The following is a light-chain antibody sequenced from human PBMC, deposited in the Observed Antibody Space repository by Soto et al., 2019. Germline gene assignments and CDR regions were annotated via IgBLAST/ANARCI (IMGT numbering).Light chain of an antibody. CDR2: AAS. CDR1: EDIRSW. CDR3: QQYGSSGT. Sequence: EIQLTQSPSSLSASIGDSVTITCRASEDIRSWLGWYQQKPGEAPKLLIFAASSLQSGVPSRFSGSGSGTHFTLTISRLEPEDFAVYYCQQYGSSGTFGQGTKVEIK. J-gene: IGKJ1*01. V-gene: IGKV1-12*01.